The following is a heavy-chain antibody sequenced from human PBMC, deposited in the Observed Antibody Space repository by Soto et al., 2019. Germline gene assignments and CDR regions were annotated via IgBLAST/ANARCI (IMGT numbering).Heavy chain of an antibody. CDR3: ARGPPLFDP. Sequence: GGSLRLSCAASGFTFSSYGMHWVRQAPGKGLEWISYISLSGDTIYYAASVRGRFTISRDNAKNSLYLQMNSLRAEDTAVYYCARGPPLFDPWGRGTLVTVSS. V-gene: IGHV3-48*01. CDR1: GFTFSSYG. J-gene: IGHJ5*02. CDR2: ISLSGDTI.